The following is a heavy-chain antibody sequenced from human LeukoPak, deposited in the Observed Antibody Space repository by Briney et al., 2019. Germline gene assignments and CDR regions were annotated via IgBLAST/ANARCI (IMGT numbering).Heavy chain of an antibody. CDR3: ARDGGVVVTPFQH. J-gene: IGHJ1*01. CDR1: GGSISSYY. Sequence: PSETLSLTCTVSGGSISSYYWSWIRQPPGTGLEWIGYIYYSGGTNYNPSLKSRVTISVDTSKNQFSLKLSSVAAADTAVYYCARDGGVVVTPFQHWGQGTLVTVSS. V-gene: IGHV4-59*01. CDR2: IYYSGGT. D-gene: IGHD2-21*02.